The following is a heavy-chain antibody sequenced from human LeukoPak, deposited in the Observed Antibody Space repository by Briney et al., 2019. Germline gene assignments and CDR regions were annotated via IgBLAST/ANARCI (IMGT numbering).Heavy chain of an antibody. CDR2: INPNSGGT. V-gene: IGHV1-2*02. D-gene: IGHD4-17*01. J-gene: IGHJ4*02. CDR1: GYTFTAYY. Sequence: ASVKVSCKASGYTFTAYYMHWVRRAPGQGLEWMGWINPNSGGTNYAQKFQGRVTMTRDTSISTAYMELSRLRPDDTAVYYCARDGDYDGYWGQGTLVTVSS. CDR3: ARDGDYDGY.